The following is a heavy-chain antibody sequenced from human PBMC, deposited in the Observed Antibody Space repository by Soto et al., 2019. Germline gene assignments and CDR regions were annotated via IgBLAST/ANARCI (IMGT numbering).Heavy chain of an antibody. CDR1: GFTFTTYA. CDR2: ISGSGDNT. D-gene: IGHD6-19*01. V-gene: IGHV3-23*01. J-gene: IGHJ4*02. Sequence: VSLLLSCAASGFTFTTYAMSWVRQAPGKGLEWVSAISGSGDNTYYADSVKGRFTISRDNSKNTLYLQMNNLRAEDAAVYYCANEPTPYSSAWFSDYWGQGTLVTVSS. CDR3: ANEPTPYSSAWFSDY.